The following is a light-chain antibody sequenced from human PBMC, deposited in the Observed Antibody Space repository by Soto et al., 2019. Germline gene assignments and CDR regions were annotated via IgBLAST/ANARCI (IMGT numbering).Light chain of an antibody. CDR2: GAS. V-gene: IGKV3-15*01. J-gene: IGKJ4*01. CDR3: QQYNNWPPLT. Sequence: EIVMTQSPATLSVSPGERATLSCRASQSVSSNLAWYQQKPGQAHRLLIYGASTRATGIPDRLSGSGSGTEFTLTISRLQSEDFAVYYCQQYNNWPPLTFGGGTKVEIK. CDR1: QSVSSN.